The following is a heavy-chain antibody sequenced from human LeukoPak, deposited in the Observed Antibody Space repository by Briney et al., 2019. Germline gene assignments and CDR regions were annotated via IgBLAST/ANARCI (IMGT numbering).Heavy chain of an antibody. V-gene: IGHV3-30*02. D-gene: IGHD4-17*01. CDR1: GFPFRNYC. CDR3: ARGKTPAVTTPFDY. CDR2: MGYDGSNK. J-gene: IGHJ4*02. Sequence: AGGSLRLSCAASGFPFRNYCMHWVRQAPGKGLEWVAFMGYDGSNKNYADSVKGRFTISRDNAKNTLYLQMNSLRAEDTAVYYCARGKTPAVTTPFDYWGQGTLVTVSS.